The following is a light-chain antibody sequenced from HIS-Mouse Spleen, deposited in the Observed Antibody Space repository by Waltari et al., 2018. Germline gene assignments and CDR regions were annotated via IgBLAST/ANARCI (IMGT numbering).Light chain of an antibody. V-gene: IGKV1-33*01. CDR3: QQYDNPQVT. CDR2: DAS. Sequence: DIQMIQSPSSLSASVGDRVTITCQASQDISNYLNWYQQKPGKAPKLLIYDASNLETGVPSRFSGSGSGTDFTFTISSLQPEDIATYYCQQYDNPQVTFGPGTKVDIK. CDR1: QDISNY. J-gene: IGKJ3*01.